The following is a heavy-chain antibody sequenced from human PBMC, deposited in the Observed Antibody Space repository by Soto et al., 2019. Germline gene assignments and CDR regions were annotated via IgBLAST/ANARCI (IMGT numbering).Heavy chain of an antibody. D-gene: IGHD2-2*01. CDR3: ARSEKGYCSSTSCPSPWFDP. CDR2: IYYSGST. CDR1: GGSISSYY. J-gene: IGHJ5*02. Sequence: QVQLQESGPGLVKTSETLSLTCTVSGGSISSYYWSWIRQPPGKGLEWIGYIYYSGSTNYNPSLKSRVTISVDTSKNQFSLKLSSVTAADTAVYYCARSEKGYCSSTSCPSPWFDPWGQGTLVTVSS. V-gene: IGHV4-59*01.